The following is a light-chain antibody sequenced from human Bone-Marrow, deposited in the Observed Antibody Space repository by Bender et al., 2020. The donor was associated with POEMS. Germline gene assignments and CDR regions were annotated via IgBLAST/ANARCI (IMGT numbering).Light chain of an antibody. CDR2: GYN. Sequence: QSVLTQPPSASGTPGQRVTISCTGSSSNTGSGYDINWYQHLPGTAPKLLIYGYNNRPSGVPDRFSGSKSGNTASLTITGLQAEDEGDYYCQSYDNSLGGWVFGGGTKLTVL. CDR1: SSNTGSGYD. J-gene: IGLJ3*02. CDR3: QSYDNSLGGWV. V-gene: IGLV1-40*01.